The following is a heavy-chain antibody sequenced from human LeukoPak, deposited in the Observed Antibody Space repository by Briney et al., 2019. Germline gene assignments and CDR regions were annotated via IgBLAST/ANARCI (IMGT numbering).Heavy chain of an antibody. CDR3: ARGGSYRLDY. V-gene: IGHV3-21*01. D-gene: IGHD1-26*01. Sequence: GGSLRLSCAASGFTFSSYSMNWVRQAPGKGLEWVSSISSSSSYIYYADSVKGRFTISRDNAKNPLYLQMSSLRAEDTAVYYCARGGSYRLDYWGQGTLVTVSS. CDR2: ISSSSSYI. CDR1: GFTFSSYS. J-gene: IGHJ4*02.